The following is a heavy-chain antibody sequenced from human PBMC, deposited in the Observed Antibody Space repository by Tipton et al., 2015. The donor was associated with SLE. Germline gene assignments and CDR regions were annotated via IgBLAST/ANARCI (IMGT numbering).Heavy chain of an antibody. CDR3: ASDYGGNIDAFDI. V-gene: IGHV4-61*10. CDR1: GGSISSGSYY. D-gene: IGHD4-23*01. J-gene: IGHJ3*02. Sequence: TLSLTCTVSGGSISSGSYYWSWIRQPAGKGLEWIGSIYYSGSTNYNPSLKSRVTISVDTSKNQFSLKLSSVTAADTAVYYCASDYGGNIDAFDIWGQGTMVTVSS. CDR2: IYYSGST.